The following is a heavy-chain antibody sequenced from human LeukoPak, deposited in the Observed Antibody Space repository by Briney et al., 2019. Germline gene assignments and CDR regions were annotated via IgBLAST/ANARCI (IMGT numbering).Heavy chain of an antibody. CDR2: ITGSGGST. Sequence: QTGGCLRLSCAASGFTFSSYSMNWVRQAPGKGLGWVSAITGSGGSTYYADSVKGRFTISRDNSKNTLYLQMNSLRAEDTAVYYCAKDRVEIITMIVVQWGQGTLVTVSS. CDR3: AKDRVEIITMIVVQ. CDR1: GFTFSSYS. D-gene: IGHD3-22*01. J-gene: IGHJ4*02. V-gene: IGHV3-23*01.